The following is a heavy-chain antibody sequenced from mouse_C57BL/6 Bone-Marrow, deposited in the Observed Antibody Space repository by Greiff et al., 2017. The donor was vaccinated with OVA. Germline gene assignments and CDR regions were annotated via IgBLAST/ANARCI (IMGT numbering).Heavy chain of an antibody. CDR3: APLRVDFGY. Sequence: QVQLQQSGAELARPGASVKLSCKASGYTFTGYCISWVKQRTGQGLEWIGAIYPGSGTTYYTEKFKGKATLTADTSSSPASLELRSLTSEDSAVYFCAPLRVDFGYWGQGATLTVSS. CDR2: IYPGSGTT. CDR1: GYTFTGYC. V-gene: IGHV1-81*01. D-gene: IGHD1-1*01. J-gene: IGHJ2*01.